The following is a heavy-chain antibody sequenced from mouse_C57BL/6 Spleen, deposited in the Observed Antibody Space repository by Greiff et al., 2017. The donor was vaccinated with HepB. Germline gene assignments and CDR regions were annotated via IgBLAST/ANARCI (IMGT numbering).Heavy chain of an antibody. J-gene: IGHJ1*03. CDR3: ARVYYGYDVGYFDV. CDR1: GYTFTDYY. V-gene: IGHV1-75*01. D-gene: IGHD2-2*01. Sequence: VKLMESGPELVKPGASVKISCKASGYTFTDYYINWVKQRPGQGLEWIGWIFPGSGSTYYNEKFKGKATLTVDKSSSTAYMLLSSLTSEDSAVYFCARVYYGYDVGYFDVWGTGTTVTVSS. CDR2: IFPGSGST.